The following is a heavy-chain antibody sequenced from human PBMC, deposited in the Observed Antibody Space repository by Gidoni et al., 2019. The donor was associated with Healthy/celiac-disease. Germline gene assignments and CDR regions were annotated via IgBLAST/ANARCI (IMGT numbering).Heavy chain of an antibody. CDR2: ISWNSGKI. V-gene: IGHV3-9*01. D-gene: IGHD2-21*01. Sequence: EMQLVESGGGLVQPGRSLRLSCAASGFTFDDYAMHWVRQAPGKGLEWVSGISWNSGKIGYADSVKGRFTISRDNAKNSLDLQMNSLRAEDTALYYCAKDGEQLLDGYQFDYWGQGTLVTVSS. CDR3: AKDGEQLLDGYQFDY. J-gene: IGHJ4*02. CDR1: GFTFDDYA.